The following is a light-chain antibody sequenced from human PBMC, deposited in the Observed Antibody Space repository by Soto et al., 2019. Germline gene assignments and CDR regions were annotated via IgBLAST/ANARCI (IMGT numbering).Light chain of an antibody. CDR1: QSVSNIY. CDR2: GAS. CDR3: QQYGSSGT. Sequence: EIVLTQSPGTLSLSPGERATLYCRTSQSVSNIYLAWYQQKPGQAPRLLIYGASSRAAGVPARFSGSGSGTDFTLTISRLEPEDFAVYYCQQYGSSGTFGQGTKVDIK. V-gene: IGKV3-20*01. J-gene: IGKJ1*01.